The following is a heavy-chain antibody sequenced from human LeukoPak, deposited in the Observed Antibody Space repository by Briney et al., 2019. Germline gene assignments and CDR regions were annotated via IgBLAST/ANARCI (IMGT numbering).Heavy chain of an antibody. J-gene: IGHJ4*02. CDR3: AKDPLAYCGGDCYSYFDY. CDR2: ISYDGNNK. CDR1: GFTFSNCA. Sequence: GRSLRLSCATSGFTFSNCAMHWVRQAPGKGLEWVAVISYDGNNKYFADSVEGRFTISRDNSKNTLYLQMNSLRAEDTAVYYCAKDPLAYCGGDCYSYFDYWGQGTLVTVSS. V-gene: IGHV3-30*04. D-gene: IGHD2-21*02.